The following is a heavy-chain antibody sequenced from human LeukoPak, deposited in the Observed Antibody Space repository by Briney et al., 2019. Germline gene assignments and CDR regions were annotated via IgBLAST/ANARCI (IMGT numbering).Heavy chain of an antibody. CDR1: GYSFTSRW. CDR2: IYPGESDI. V-gene: IGHV5-51*01. D-gene: IGHD3-10*01. Sequence: GESLKISCRGSGYSFTSRWIGWVRQMPGNGLEWMGIIYPGESDIRYSPSFQGQVTISADTSTSTAYLQWSSLRASDTALYYCARQVLRGGQFDSWGQGTLVTVSS. CDR3: ARQVLRGGQFDS. J-gene: IGHJ4*02.